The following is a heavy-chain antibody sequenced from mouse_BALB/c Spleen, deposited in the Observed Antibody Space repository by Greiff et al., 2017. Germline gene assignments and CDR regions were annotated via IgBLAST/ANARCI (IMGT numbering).Heavy chain of an antibody. J-gene: IGHJ2*01. CDR1: GFAFSSYD. V-gene: IGHV5-12-1*01. Sequence: EVKVVESGGGLVKPGGSLKLSCAASGFAFSSYDMSWVRQTPQKRLEWVAYISSGGGSTYYPDTVKGRFTISRDNAKNTLYLQMSSLKSEDTAMYYCARQRGYDYWGQGTTLTVSS. CDR3: ARQRGYDY. CDR2: ISSGGGST. D-gene: IGHD3-1*01.